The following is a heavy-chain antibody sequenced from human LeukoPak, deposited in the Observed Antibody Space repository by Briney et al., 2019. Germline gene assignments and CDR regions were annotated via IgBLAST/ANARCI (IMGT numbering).Heavy chain of an antibody. CDR2: ISSSSSYI. V-gene: IGHV3-21*01. J-gene: IGHJ4*02. CDR1: GFTFSSYT. D-gene: IGHD2-15*01. CDR3: ATLLLYCSGSTCFSDY. Sequence: GGSLRLSCVASGFTFSSYTMNWVRQAPGKGLEWVSSISSSSSYIYYADSVKGRFTISRDNSKNTLFLQMNSLRTEDTAVYYCATLLLYCSGSTCFSDYWGQGTLVTVSS.